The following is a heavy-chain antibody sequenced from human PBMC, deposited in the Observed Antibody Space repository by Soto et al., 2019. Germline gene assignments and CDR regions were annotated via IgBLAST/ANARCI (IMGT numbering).Heavy chain of an antibody. V-gene: IGHV1-46*01. CDR2: XNXXXGXT. J-gene: IGHJ4*02. CDR1: GYPFTSYY. CDR3: AREMYTTRGSPFDY. D-gene: IGHD3-16*01. Sequence: VASVKVSCKASGYPFTSYYVHWVRQAPGQGLEWMXFXNXXXGXTXXXQXXQXRVTMTRDTSTSTVYMEVRSLRSEDTAVYYCAREMYTTRGSPFDYWGQRTLVTVSS.